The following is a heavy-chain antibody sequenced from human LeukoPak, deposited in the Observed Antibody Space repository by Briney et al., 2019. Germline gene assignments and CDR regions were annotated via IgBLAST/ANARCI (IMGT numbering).Heavy chain of an antibody. CDR1: GFTFSSYG. V-gene: IGHV3-33*01. Sequence: GGSLRLSCAASGFTFSSYGMHWVRQAPGKGLEWVAVIWYDGSNKYHADSVKGRFTISRDNSKNTLYLQMNSLRAEDTAVYYCARASAVAGYFDYWGQGTLVTVSS. D-gene: IGHD6-19*01. J-gene: IGHJ4*02. CDR3: ARASAVAGYFDY. CDR2: IWYDGSNK.